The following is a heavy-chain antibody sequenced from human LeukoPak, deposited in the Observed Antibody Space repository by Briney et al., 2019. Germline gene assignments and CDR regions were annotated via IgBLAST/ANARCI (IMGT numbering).Heavy chain of an antibody. J-gene: IGHJ4*02. CDR2: IYYSGST. Sequence: SETPSLTCTVSGGSISSSSYYWGWIRQPPGKGLEWIGSIYYSGSTYYNPSLKSRVTISVDTSKNQFSLKLSSVTAADTAVYYCARLLDSSGYFDYWGQGTLVTVSS. CDR1: GGSISSSSYY. V-gene: IGHV4-39*01. D-gene: IGHD3-22*01. CDR3: ARLLDSSGYFDY.